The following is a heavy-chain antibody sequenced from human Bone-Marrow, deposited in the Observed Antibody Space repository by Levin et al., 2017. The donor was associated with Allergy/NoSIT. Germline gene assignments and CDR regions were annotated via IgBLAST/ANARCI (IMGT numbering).Heavy chain of an antibody. CDR1: GGSISSYY. V-gene: IGHV4-59*01. J-gene: IGHJ5*02. Sequence: SQTLSLTCTVSGGSISSYYWSWIRQPPGKGLEWIGYIYYSGSTNYNPSLKSRVTISVDTSKNQFSLKLSSVTAADTAVYYCAREGGYSSSWYKVNWFDPWGQGTLVTVSS. D-gene: IGHD6-13*01. CDR2: IYYSGST. CDR3: AREGGYSSSWYKVNWFDP.